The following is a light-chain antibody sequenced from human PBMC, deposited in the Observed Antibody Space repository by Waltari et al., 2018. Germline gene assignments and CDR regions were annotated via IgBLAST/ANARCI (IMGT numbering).Light chain of an antibody. CDR1: SLRSYY. V-gene: IGLV3-19*01. CDR2: GKN. J-gene: IGLJ2*01. CDR3: NSRASSGNHL. Sequence: SSELTQDPAVSVALGQIVRITCQGDSLRSYYASWYQQKPGHAPVLVIYGKNNRPSGITYRFSGSSSGNTASLTITGAQAEDEADYYCNSRASSGNHLFGGGTKLTVL.